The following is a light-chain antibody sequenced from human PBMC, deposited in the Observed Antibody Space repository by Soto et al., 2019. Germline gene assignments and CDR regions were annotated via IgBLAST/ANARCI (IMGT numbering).Light chain of an antibody. CDR2: GAS. CDR3: QQFGSSPGFT. J-gene: IGKJ3*01. Sequence: EIVLTQSPGTLSLSPGERATLSCRASQSINNRYLAWYQQKPGQAPRLLICGASSRATGIPDRFIGSGSGTAFTLTIRRLEPEDFAVYYCQQFGSSPGFTFGPGTKVDIK. V-gene: IGKV3-20*01. CDR1: QSINNRY.